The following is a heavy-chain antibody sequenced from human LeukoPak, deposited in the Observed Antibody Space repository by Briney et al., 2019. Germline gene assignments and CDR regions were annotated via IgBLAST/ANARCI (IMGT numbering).Heavy chain of an antibody. Sequence: ASVKVSCKASGYTFTRYGISWVRQAPGQGLEWMGIINPSGGSTSYAQKFQGRVTMTRDTSTSTVYMELRSLRSDDTAVYYCARDAPVAGDFDYWGQGTLVTVSS. J-gene: IGHJ4*02. D-gene: IGHD2-8*02. CDR1: GYTFTRYG. CDR2: INPSGGST. CDR3: ARDAPVAGDFDY. V-gene: IGHV1-46*01.